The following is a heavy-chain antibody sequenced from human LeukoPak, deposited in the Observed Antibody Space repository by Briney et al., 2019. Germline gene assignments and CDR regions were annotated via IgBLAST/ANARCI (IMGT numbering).Heavy chain of an antibody. CDR3: ARSAGITGTEGAFDI. CDR2: ISSSSSYI. D-gene: IGHD1-20*01. V-gene: IGHV3-21*04. Sequence: GGSLRLSCAASGFTFSSYSMNWVRQAPGKGLEWVSSISSSSSYIYYADSVKGRFTISRDNAKNSLYLQMNSLRAEDTAVYYCARSAGITGTEGAFDIWGQGTMVTVSS. CDR1: GFTFSSYS. J-gene: IGHJ3*02.